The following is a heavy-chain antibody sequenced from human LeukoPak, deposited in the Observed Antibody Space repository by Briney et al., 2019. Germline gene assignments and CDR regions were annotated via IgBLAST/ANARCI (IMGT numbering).Heavy chain of an antibody. Sequence: PGGSLRLSCAASGFTFSSYAMTWVRQAPGKGLEWVSTISGSGGNTYYADSVKGRITISRDNSKNTLYLQINSLRAEDTGVYYCAKNGGVTYYYYYMDVWAKGTTVTISS. V-gene: IGHV3-23*01. CDR1: GFTFSSYA. D-gene: IGHD3-16*01. J-gene: IGHJ6*03. CDR3: AKNGGVTYYYYYMDV. CDR2: ISGSGGNT.